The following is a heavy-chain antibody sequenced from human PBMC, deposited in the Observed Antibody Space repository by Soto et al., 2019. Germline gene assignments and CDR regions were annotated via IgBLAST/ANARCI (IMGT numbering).Heavy chain of an antibody. Sequence: PGGSLRLSCAASGFTFSSYGMHWVRQAPGKGLEWVAVIWYDGSNKYYADSVKGRFTISRDNSKNTLYLQMNSLRAEDTAVYYCARGMPNNLGYAFDIWGQGTMVTVSS. J-gene: IGHJ3*02. CDR3: ARGMPNNLGYAFDI. CDR1: GFTFSSYG. CDR2: IWYDGSNK. V-gene: IGHV3-33*01. D-gene: IGHD1-1*01.